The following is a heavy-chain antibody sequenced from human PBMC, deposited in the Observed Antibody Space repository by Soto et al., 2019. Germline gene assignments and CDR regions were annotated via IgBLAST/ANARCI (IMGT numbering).Heavy chain of an antibody. Sequence: PGGSLRLSCAASGFTVSSNYRSWVRQAPGEGLEWVSVIYSGGSTYYADSVKGRFTISRDNSKNTLYLQMNSLRAEDTAVYYCACARDSSGYYPPYYFDYWGQGTLVTVSS. V-gene: IGHV3-53*01. CDR3: ACARDSSGYYPPYYFDY. J-gene: IGHJ4*02. CDR1: GFTVSSNY. D-gene: IGHD3-22*01. CDR2: IYSGGST.